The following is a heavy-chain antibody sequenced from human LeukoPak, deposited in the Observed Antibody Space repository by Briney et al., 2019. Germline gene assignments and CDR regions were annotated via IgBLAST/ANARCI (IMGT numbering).Heavy chain of an antibody. Sequence: SETLSLTCAVYGGSFSGYYWSWIRQPPGKGLEWIGEINHSGSTNYNPSLKSRVTISVDKSKNQFSLKLSSVTAADTAVYHCARASPSMDVWGQGTTVTVSS. CDR3: ARASPSMDV. CDR1: GGSFSGYY. J-gene: IGHJ6*02. CDR2: INHSGST. V-gene: IGHV4-34*01.